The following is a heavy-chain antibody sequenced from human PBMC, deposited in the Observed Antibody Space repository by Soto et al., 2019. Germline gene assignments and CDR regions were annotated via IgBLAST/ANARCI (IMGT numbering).Heavy chain of an antibody. V-gene: IGHV3-7*05. D-gene: IGHD6-13*01. J-gene: IGHJ6*02. CDR2: IKQDGSEK. CDR3: ARDPLFKAAAAFYYYYGMDV. CDR1: GFTFCSYL. Sequence: GGALRLSCATPGFTFCSYLVSWGRQAPGKGVEWGANIKQDGSEKYYVDSVKGRFTISRDNAKNSLYLQMNSLRAEDTAVYYCARDPLFKAAAAFYYYYGMDVWGQGTTVTVSS.